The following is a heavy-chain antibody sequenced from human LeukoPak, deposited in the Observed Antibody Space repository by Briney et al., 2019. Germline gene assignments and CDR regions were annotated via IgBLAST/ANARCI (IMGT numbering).Heavy chain of an antibody. D-gene: IGHD3-10*01. V-gene: IGHV3-74*01. Sequence: GGSLRLSCAASGFTFSGYWMHWVRQAPGKGLVWVSLINTDGGRTAYADSVKGRFTISRDNAKNTLYLQMNSLRDEDTAVYYCARDRASGSSHKGYGMDVWGQGTTVTVSS. CDR2: INTDGGRT. CDR1: GFTFSGYW. CDR3: ARDRASGSSHKGYGMDV. J-gene: IGHJ6*02.